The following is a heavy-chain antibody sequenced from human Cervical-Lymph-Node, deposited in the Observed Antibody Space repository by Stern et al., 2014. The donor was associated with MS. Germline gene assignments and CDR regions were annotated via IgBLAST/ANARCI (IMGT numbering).Heavy chain of an antibody. J-gene: IGHJ4*02. CDR3: ARSSYDYESAALGQFDY. D-gene: IGHD3-22*01. CDR1: GFSLSTSGMR. V-gene: IGHV2-70*04. Sequence: QVTLKESGPALVKPTQALTLTCTFSGFSLSTSGMRVSWIRQPPGKALEWLARLDWDDDKFYSTSLKTRLTISKDTSKNQVVFTMTNMDPVDTATYYCARSSYDYESAALGQFDYWGQGTLVTVSS. CDR2: LDWDDDK.